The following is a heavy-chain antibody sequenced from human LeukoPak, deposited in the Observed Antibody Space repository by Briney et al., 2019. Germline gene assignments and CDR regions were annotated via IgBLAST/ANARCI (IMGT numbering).Heavy chain of an antibody. J-gene: IGHJ4*02. CDR3: ARDLRELPL. V-gene: IGHV3-21*01. Sequence: PGGSLRLSCAASGFTFSSYTMTWVRQAPGKGLEWVSSISSSSNYIYYADSVKGRFTSSRDNAKNSLYLQMNSLRAEDTAVYYCARDLRELPLWDQGTLVTVSS. CDR1: GFTFSSYT. D-gene: IGHD1-26*01. CDR2: ISSSSNYI.